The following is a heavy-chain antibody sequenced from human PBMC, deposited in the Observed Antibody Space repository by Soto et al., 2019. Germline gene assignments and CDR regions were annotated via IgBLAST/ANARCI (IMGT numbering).Heavy chain of an antibody. J-gene: IGHJ6*03. CDR3: ARDRGVAPPVAGNTHYYYYMDV. CDR2: ISDYNGNT. CDR1: GYSFTNYG. D-gene: IGHD6-19*01. Sequence: QDQLVQSGVEVKKPGASVKVSCKASGYSFTNYGITWVRQAPGRGFEWMGWISDYNGNTNYAQKFQGRVTLNTDASTSTAYLELRSLRSDDTAVYYCARDRGVAPPVAGNTHYYYYMDVWGKGTTVTVSS. V-gene: IGHV1-18*01.